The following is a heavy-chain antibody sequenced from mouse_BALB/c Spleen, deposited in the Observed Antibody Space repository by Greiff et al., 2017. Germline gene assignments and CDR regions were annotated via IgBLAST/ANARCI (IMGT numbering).Heavy chain of an antibody. CDR3: ARLTGDYAMDY. D-gene: IGHD4-1*01. J-gene: IGHJ4*01. Sequence: EVKLMESGGGLVKPGGSLKLSCAASGFTFSSYAMSWVRQSPEKRLEWVAEISSGGSYTYYPDTVTGRFTISRDNAKNTLYLEMSSLRSEDTAMYYCARLTGDYAMDYWGQGTSVTVSS. CDR2: ISSGGSYT. CDR1: GFTFSSYA. V-gene: IGHV5-9-4*01.